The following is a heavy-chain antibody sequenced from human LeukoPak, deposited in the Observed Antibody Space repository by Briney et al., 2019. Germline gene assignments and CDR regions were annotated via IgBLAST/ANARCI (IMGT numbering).Heavy chain of an antibody. J-gene: IGHJ4*02. Sequence: SETLSLTCTVSGGSISSGDYYWSWIRQPPGKGLEWIGYIYYSGSTYYNPSLKSRVTISVDTSKNQFSLKLSSVTAADTAVYYCARGRPTRTIFGVVTNYFDYWGQGTLVTVSS. V-gene: IGHV4-30-4*08. CDR2: IYYSGST. CDR1: GGSISSGDYY. D-gene: IGHD3-3*01. CDR3: ARGRPTRTIFGVVTNYFDY.